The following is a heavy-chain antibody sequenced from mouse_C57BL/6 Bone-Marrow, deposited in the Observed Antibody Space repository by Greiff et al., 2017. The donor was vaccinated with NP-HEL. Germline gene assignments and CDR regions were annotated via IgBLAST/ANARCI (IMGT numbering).Heavy chain of an antibody. Sequence: PFLFPPSHSLSLPFSFPFFSLPHCSFSPFLLPFPGTLLEWVGYISYDGSNNYNPSLKNRISINRDTSKNQLFLKLNSVTTEDTATDDCAIWEYYGSSLYAMDYWGQGTSVTVSS. CDR3: AIWEYYGSSLYAMDY. CDR2: ISYDGSN. V-gene: IGHV3-6*01. J-gene: IGHJ4*01. CDR1: FFSLPHCSF. D-gene: IGHD1-1*01.